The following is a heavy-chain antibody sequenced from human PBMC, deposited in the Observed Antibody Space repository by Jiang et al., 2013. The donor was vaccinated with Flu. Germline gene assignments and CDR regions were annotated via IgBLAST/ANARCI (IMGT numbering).Heavy chain of an antibody. Sequence: PGLVKPSQTLSLTCTVSGGSISSGGYYWSWIRQHPGKGLEWIGYIYYSGSTYYNPSLKSRVTISVDTSKNQFSLKLSSVTAADTAVYYCARAIRYRAYCGGDCYPSEVWFDPWGQGTLVTVSS. V-gene: IGHV4-31*03. D-gene: IGHD2-21*02. CDR2: IYYSGST. CDR1: GGSISSGGYY. J-gene: IGHJ5*02. CDR3: ARAIRYRAYCGGDCYPSEVWFDP.